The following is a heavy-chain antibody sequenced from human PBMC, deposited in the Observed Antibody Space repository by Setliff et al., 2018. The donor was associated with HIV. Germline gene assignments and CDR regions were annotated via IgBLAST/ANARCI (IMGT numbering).Heavy chain of an antibody. V-gene: IGHV4-4*02. J-gene: IGHJ4*02. Sequence: PSETLSLTCAVSGVSISSSYWWSWVRQPPGEGLEWIGEIYHSGSTYYNPYLKSRVTISVDTSKTQFSLKLSSVTAADTAVYSCVRQPPLSALQVWFGDYWGQGILVTVSS. CDR2: IYHSGST. CDR3: VRQPPLSALQVWFGDY. CDR1: GVSISSSYW. D-gene: IGHD3-10*01.